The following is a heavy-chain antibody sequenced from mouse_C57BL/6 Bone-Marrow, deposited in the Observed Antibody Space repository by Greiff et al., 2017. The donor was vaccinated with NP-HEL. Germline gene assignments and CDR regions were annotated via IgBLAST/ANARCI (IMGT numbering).Heavy chain of an antibody. CDR1: GFTFSSYG. J-gene: IGHJ4*01. CDR2: ISSGGSYT. CDR3: ARDSGTTYAMDY. Sequence: EVQLVESGGDLVKPGGSLKLSCAASGFTFSSYGMSWVRQTPDKRLEWVATISSGGSYTYYPDSVKGRFTISRDNAKNTLYLQMSSLKSEDTAVYYCARDSGTTYAMDYWGQGTSVTVSS. V-gene: IGHV5-6*01. D-gene: IGHD4-1*01.